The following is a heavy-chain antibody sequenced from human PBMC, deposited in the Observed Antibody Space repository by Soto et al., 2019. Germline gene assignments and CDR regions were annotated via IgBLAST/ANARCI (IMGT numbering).Heavy chain of an antibody. CDR2: IYYSGST. CDR3: VVAATIEYFQH. D-gene: IGHD2-15*01. Sequence: SVTLSVTCTVSGGSISSSSYCWGWIRQPPGKGLEWIGSIYYSGSTYYNPSLKSRVTISVDTSKNQFSLKLSSVTAADTAVYYCVVAATIEYFQHWGQGTLVTVSS. J-gene: IGHJ1*01. V-gene: IGHV4-39*01. CDR1: GGSISSSSYC.